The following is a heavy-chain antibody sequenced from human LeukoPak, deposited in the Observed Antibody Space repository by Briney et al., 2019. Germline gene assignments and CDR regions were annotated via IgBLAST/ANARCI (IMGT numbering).Heavy chain of an antibody. CDR1: GGSISSYY. Sequence: SETLSLTCTVSGGSISSYYWSWIRQPPGKGLEWIGYIYYSGSTNYNPSLKSRVTISVDTSKNQFSLKLSSVTAADTAVYYCARNDYDSSGYYDWFDPWGQGTLVTVSS. D-gene: IGHD3-22*01. V-gene: IGHV4-59*01. CDR2: IYYSGST. J-gene: IGHJ5*02. CDR3: ARNDYDSSGYYDWFDP.